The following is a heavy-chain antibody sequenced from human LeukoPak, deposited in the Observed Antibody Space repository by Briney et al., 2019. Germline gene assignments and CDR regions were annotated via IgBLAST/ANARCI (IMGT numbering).Heavy chain of an antibody. J-gene: IGHJ4*02. D-gene: IGHD3-3*01. Sequence: ASVKVSCKASGYTFTSYGISWVRQAPGQGLEWMGWVSAYNGNTNYAQKLQGRVTMTTDTSTSTAYMELRSLRSDDTAVYYCARDTQRITIFGVVPTDYWGQGTLVTASS. CDR2: VSAYNGNT. V-gene: IGHV1-18*01. CDR1: GYTFTSYG. CDR3: ARDTQRITIFGVVPTDY.